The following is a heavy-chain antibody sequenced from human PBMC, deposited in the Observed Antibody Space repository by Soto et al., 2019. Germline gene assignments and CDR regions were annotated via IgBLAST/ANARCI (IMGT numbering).Heavy chain of an antibody. CDR1: GFTFSGDW. J-gene: IGHJ3*02. V-gene: IGHV3-74*01. Sequence: EVQLVESGGGLVQPGGSLRLSCAASGFTFSGDWMHWVRQAPGKGLVWVSRINSDGSRTNYADSVKGRFTISRDNAKNTLYLKMNSLRAEETAVYYCARGFSSSWYNAFGIWGQGTMVTVSS. CDR2: INSDGSRT. D-gene: IGHD6-13*01. CDR3: ARGFSSSWYNAFGI.